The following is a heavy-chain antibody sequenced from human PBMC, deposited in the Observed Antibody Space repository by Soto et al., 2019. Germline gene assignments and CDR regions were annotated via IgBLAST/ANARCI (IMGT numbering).Heavy chain of an antibody. CDR1: GFTFSSYG. J-gene: IGHJ6*02. Sequence: QPGGSLRLSCAASGFTFSSYGMHWVRQAPGKGLEWVAVIWYDGSNKYYADSVKGRFTISRDNSKNTLYLQMNSLRAEDTAVYYCARDAYCGGDCSGGNYYYGMDVWGQGTTVTVSS. CDR3: ARDAYCGGDCSGGNYYYGMDV. D-gene: IGHD2-21*02. CDR2: IWYDGSNK. V-gene: IGHV3-33*01.